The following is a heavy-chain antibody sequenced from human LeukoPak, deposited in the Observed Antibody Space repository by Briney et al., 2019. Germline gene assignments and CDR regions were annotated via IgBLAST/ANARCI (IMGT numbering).Heavy chain of an antibody. V-gene: IGHV3-48*03. CDR1: GFSFSSYE. D-gene: IGHD6-19*01. Sequence: GGSLRLSCAASGFSFSSYEMNWVRQAPGKGLEWVSYINSSGSTIYYVDSVKGRFTISRDNAKNSLYLRMNSLRAEDTAVYYCARDSRIAVADSYYYYGMDVWGQGTTVTVSS. CDR3: ARDSRIAVADSYYYYGMDV. J-gene: IGHJ6*02. CDR2: INSSGSTI.